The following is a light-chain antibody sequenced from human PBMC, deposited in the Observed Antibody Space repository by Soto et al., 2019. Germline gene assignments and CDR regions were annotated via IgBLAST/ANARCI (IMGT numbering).Light chain of an antibody. J-gene: IGKJ4*01. CDR1: QSVSSS. V-gene: IGKV3-11*01. CDR3: QQRTTWPT. CDR2: DVS. Sequence: EIVLTQSPATLSLSPGDRATLSCRVSQSVSSSLAWFQQKPGQAPRLLIYDVSRRATAIPARFSGSGSGTDFTLTISSLEPEDFAVYYCQQRTTWPTFGGGTKVEIK.